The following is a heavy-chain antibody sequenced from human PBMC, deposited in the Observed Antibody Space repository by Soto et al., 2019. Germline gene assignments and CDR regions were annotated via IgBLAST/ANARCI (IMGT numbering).Heavy chain of an antibody. Sequence: QVQLVQSGAEVKKPGASVKVSCKASGYTFTNYGISWVRQAPGQGLEWMGWISAYNGNTNYAQKLQGRVTMTTDTSTSTAYMELRSLRSDDTAVYYCARDRYDYVWGSYRHHGFDYWGQGTLVTVSS. CDR2: ISAYNGNT. J-gene: IGHJ4*02. CDR3: ARDRYDYVWGSYRHHGFDY. V-gene: IGHV1-18*01. CDR1: GYTFTNYG. D-gene: IGHD3-16*02.